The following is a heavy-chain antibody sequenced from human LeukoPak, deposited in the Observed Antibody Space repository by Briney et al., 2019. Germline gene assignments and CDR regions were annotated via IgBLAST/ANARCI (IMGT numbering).Heavy chain of an antibody. J-gene: IGHJ4*02. CDR1: GGSISSSSYY. CDR3: ARGFPVTRGYSYGPIDY. Sequence: SETLSLTCTVSGGSISSSSYYWGWIRQPPGKGLEWIGSIYYSGSTYYNPSLKSRVTKSVDTSKNQFSLKLSSVTAADTAVYYCARGFPVTRGYSYGPIDYWGQGTLVTVSS. CDR2: IYYSGST. D-gene: IGHD5-18*01. V-gene: IGHV4-39*01.